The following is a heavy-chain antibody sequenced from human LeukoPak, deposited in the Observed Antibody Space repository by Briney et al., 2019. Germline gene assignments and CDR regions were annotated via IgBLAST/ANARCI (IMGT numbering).Heavy chain of an antibody. CDR1: GFTFSNYS. CDR3: ARRFAS. V-gene: IGHV3-48*01. J-gene: IGHJ5*01. CDR2: ISNSGSTI. Sequence: GGSLRLSCAASGFTFSNYSMNWVRQAPGKGLEWVSYISNSGSTIYYADSVKGRFTISRDNAKNSLYLQMNSLRAEDTAAYYCARRFASWGQGTLVTVSS.